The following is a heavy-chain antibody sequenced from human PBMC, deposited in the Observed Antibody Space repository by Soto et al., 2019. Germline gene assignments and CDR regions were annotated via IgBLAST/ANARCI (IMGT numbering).Heavy chain of an antibody. J-gene: IGHJ4*02. CDR1: GFTVSSNY. CDR3: ARGWSHYYDSSGYYI. D-gene: IGHD3-22*01. CDR2: IYSGGST. V-gene: IGHV3-53*05. Sequence: GGSLRLSCAASGFTVSSNYMSWVRQAPGKGLEWVSVIYSGGSTYYADSVKGRFTISRDNSKNTLYLQMNSLRSEDTAVYYCARGWSHYYDSSGYYIWGQGTLVTVSS.